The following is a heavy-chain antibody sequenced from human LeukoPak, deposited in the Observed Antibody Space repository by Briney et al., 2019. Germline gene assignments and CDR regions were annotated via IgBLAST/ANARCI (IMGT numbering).Heavy chain of an antibody. J-gene: IGHJ4*02. V-gene: IGHV4-30-4*01. CDR3: VRDRSRPNPFFDS. CDR2: IHHSGSTY. D-gene: IGHD6-13*01. Sequence: SETLSLTCTVSGGSISSGDYYWSWIRQPPGKGLEWIGYIHHSGSTYYYNPSLKSRVTMSVDTSKNQFSLKLSSVGAADTAVYYCVRDRSRPNPFFDSWGQGTLVTVSS. CDR1: GGSISSGDYY.